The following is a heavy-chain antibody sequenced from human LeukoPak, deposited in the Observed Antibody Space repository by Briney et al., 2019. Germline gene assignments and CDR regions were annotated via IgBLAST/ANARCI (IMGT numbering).Heavy chain of an antibody. D-gene: IGHD3-22*01. J-gene: IGHJ4*02. CDR3: ARGDYFYDRSYFDY. CDR1: GHTFTGHY. V-gene: IGHV1-2*02. Sequence: ASVKVSCKASGHTFTGHYMHWVRQAPGQGLEWMGWINPNSGGTNLAQNFQGRVTMTRDTSTSTVYMELSSLRSEDTAVYYCARGDYFYDRSYFDYWGQGTLVTVSS. CDR2: INPNSGGT.